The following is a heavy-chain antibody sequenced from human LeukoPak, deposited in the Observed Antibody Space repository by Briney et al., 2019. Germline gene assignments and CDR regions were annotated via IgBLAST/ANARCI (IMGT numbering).Heavy chain of an antibody. Sequence: SETLSLTCAVSGYSISSGYYWGWIRQPPGKGLEWIGSIYHSGSTYYNPSLKSRVTISVDTSKNQSSLKLSSVPAADTAVYYCARQYGTRYYFDYWGQGTLVTVSS. J-gene: IGHJ4*02. CDR3: ARQYGTRYYFDY. V-gene: IGHV4-38-2*01. CDR1: GYSISSGYY. CDR2: IYHSGST. D-gene: IGHD2-2*01.